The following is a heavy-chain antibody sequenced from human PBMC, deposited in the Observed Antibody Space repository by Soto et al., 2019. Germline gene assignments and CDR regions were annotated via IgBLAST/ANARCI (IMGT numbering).Heavy chain of an antibody. CDR1: GGSISGYY. CDR3: ARHALGQLVLDNWFDP. Sequence: SETLSLTCTVSGGSISGYYWAWVRQPPERGLEWIGFIYYDGTISYNPSLKSRVTISVDTSKNQFSLKLSSVTAADTAVYYCARHALGQLVLDNWFDPWGQGTLVTVSS. D-gene: IGHD6-13*01. CDR2: IYYDGTI. J-gene: IGHJ5*02. V-gene: IGHV4-59*08.